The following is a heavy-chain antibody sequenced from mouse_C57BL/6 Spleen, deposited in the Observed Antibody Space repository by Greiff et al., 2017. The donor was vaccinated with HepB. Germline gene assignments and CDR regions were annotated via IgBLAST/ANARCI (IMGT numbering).Heavy chain of an antibody. CDR1: GFSFTSYG. CDR3: AREDYYGSSAWFAY. CDR2: IWSDGST. D-gene: IGHD1-1*01. J-gene: IGHJ3*01. V-gene: IGHV2-6*03. Sequence: VKLVESGPGLVAPSQSLSITCTVSGFSFTSYGVHWVRQPPGKGLEWLVVIWSDGSTTYNSALKSRLSISKDNSKSQVFLKTNSLQTDDTAMYYCAREDYYGSSAWFAYWGQGTLVTVSA.